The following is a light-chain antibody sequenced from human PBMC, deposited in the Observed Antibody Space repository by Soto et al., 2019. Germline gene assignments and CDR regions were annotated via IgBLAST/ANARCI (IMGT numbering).Light chain of an antibody. J-gene: IGLJ2*01. CDR2: DVS. CDR3: SSYTSSSTLV. Sequence: QSALTQPASVSGSPGQSITISCTGTSSDVGGYNYVSWYQQRPGKAPKLMIYDVSNRPSGVSNRFSGSKSGNTASLTISGLQTEDKADYYCSSYTSSSTLVFGGGTKVTVL. CDR1: SSDVGGYNY. V-gene: IGLV2-14*01.